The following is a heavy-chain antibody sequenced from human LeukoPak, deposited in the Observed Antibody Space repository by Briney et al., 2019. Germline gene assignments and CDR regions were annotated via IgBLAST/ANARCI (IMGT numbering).Heavy chain of an antibody. CDR3: ARAPSRVLMVRRGYYFDY. Sequence: ASVKVSCKASGGTFSSYAISWVRQAPGQGLEWMGGIIPIFGTANYAQKFQGRVTITADESTSTAYMELSSLRSEDTAVYYCARAPSRVLMVRRGYYFDYWGQGTLVTVSS. D-gene: IGHD5-18*01. CDR2: IIPIFGTA. V-gene: IGHV1-69*13. J-gene: IGHJ4*02. CDR1: GGTFSSYA.